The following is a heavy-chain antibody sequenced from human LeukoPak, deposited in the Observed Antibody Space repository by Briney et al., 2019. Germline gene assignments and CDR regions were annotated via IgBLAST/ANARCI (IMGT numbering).Heavy chain of an antibody. CDR2: ICDSGRTI. CDR1: GFTFSDYY. V-gene: IGHV3-11*01. Sequence: GGSVSLSCAASGFTFSDYYMSWIRQAPGKGLEWVSYICDSGRTIYYADSVKGRFTISRDNAKNSVYLQMNNLRAEDTAVYYCARDRLGDYDHNGYYDKWGQGTLVTVSS. D-gene: IGHD3-22*01. CDR3: ARDRLGDYDHNGYYDK. J-gene: IGHJ4*02.